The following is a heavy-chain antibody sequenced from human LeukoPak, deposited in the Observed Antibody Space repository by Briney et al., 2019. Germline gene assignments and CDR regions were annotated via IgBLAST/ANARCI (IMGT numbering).Heavy chain of an antibody. Sequence: GGSLRLSCAASGFTLSSYAMHWVRQAPGKGLEWVAVISYDGSNKYYADSVKGRFTISRDNSKNTLYLQMNSLRVEDTAVYYCARCTGRASDIWGQGTMVTVSS. J-gene: IGHJ3*02. CDR1: GFTLSSYA. D-gene: IGHD2-8*02. CDR3: ARCTGRASDI. V-gene: IGHV3-30-3*01. CDR2: ISYDGSNK.